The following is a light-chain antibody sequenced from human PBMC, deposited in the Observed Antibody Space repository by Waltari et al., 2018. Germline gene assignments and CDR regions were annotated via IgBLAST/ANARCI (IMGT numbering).Light chain of an antibody. V-gene: IGKV4-1*01. Sequence: DIVMTQSPDSLAVSLGARATINCKSSQSVLYRSNNYNYLAWYQQKPGQPPKLLIYWASTRESGVPDRFSGSGSGTDFTLTISSLQAEDVAVYYCQQYYSVPPTFGQGTKVEIK. CDR2: WAS. CDR3: QQYYSVPPT. CDR1: QSVLYRSNNYNY. J-gene: IGKJ1*01.